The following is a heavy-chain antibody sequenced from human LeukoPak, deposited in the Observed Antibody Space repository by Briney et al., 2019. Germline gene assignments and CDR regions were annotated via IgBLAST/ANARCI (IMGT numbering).Heavy chain of an antibody. CDR3: ARGRGYSYGYGIDV. V-gene: IGHV4-34*01. Sequence: SETLSLTCAVYGGSFSGYYWSWIRQPPGKGLEWIGEINHSGSTNYNPSLKSRVTISVDTSKNQFSLKLSSVTAADTAVYYCARGRGYSYGYGIDVWGQGTTVTVSS. CDR2: INHSGST. CDR1: GGSFSGYY. D-gene: IGHD5-18*01. J-gene: IGHJ6*02.